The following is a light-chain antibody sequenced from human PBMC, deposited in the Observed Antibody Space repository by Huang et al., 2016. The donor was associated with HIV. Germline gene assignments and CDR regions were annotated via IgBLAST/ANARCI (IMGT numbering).Light chain of an antibody. J-gene: IGKJ1*01. CDR2: GAS. CDR3: QQCGSPTWT. CDR1: QFVANAY. V-gene: IGKV3-20*01. Sequence: EIVLTQSPGTLSLSPGDRATRSCRASQFVANAYVAWYQHKPGQSPRLLIYGASRWASGIPDRFSGSGFGTDFTLTISRLEPDDFAVYFCQQCGSPTWTFGQGTKVEIK.